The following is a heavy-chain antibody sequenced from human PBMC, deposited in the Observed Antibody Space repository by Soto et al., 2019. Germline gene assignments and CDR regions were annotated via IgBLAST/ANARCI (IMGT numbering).Heavy chain of an antibody. J-gene: IGHJ5*02. D-gene: IGHD3-10*01. V-gene: IGHV1-69*06. CDR1: GGTFSSYA. Sequence: SVKVSCKASGGTFSSYAISWVRQAPGQGLEWMGGIIPIFGTANYAQKFQGRVTITADKSTSTAYMELSSLRSEDTAVYYCATSPKGYYGSGSYPFDPWGQGTLVTVSS. CDR2: IIPIFGTA. CDR3: ATSPKGYYGSGSYPFDP.